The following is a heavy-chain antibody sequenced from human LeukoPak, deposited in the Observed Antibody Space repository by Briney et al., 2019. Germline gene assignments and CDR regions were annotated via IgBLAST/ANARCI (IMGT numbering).Heavy chain of an antibody. Sequence: GGSLRLSCAASEFTFDNYAMSWVRQAPGKGLEWVSVISGSGYYSYYADSVKGRFTVSRDNSKTTLYLQMNSLRAEDTAVYYCARDGAAAEAFDIWGQGTMVTVSS. V-gene: IGHV3-23*01. CDR3: ARDGAAAEAFDI. J-gene: IGHJ3*02. CDR1: EFTFDNYA. D-gene: IGHD6-13*01. CDR2: ISGSGYYS.